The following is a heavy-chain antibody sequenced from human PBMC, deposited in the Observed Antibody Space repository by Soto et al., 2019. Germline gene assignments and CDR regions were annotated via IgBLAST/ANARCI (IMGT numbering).Heavy chain of an antibody. J-gene: IGHJ4*02. CDR2: ISYDGSNK. Sequence: GGSLRLSCAASGFTFSSYGMHWVRQAPGKGLEWVAVISYDGSNKYYADSVKGRFTISRDNSKNTLYLQMNSLRAEDTAVYYCAKEGSSPYYFDYWRQGTLVTVSS. CDR3: AKEGSSPYYFDY. D-gene: IGHD6-6*01. CDR1: GFTFSSYG. V-gene: IGHV3-30*18.